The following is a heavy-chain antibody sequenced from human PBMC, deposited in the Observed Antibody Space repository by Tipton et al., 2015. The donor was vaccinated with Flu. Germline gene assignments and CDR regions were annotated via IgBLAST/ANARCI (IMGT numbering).Heavy chain of an antibody. CDR2: ICPGSP. CDR1: GASVGSPYC. V-gene: IGHV4-38-2*01. CDR3: ARHTGDSVRGVIDY. D-gene: IGHD3-10*02. J-gene: IGHJ4*02. Sequence: TLSLTCSVSGASVGSPYCWGWVRQPPGKGLEWIGNICPGSPYYNPSLRSRVTISVARSKDQFSLRLTSVTAADTAVYYCARHTGDSVRGVIDYWGQGTLVTVSS.